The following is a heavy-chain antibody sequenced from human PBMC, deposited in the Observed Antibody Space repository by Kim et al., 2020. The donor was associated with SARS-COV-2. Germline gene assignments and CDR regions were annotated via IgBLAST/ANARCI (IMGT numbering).Heavy chain of an antibody. CDR2: ISSSSSYI. D-gene: IGHD4-17*01. Sequence: GGTLRLSCAASGCTFSTYSMNWVRQAPGKGLEWVSSISSSSSYIDYADSVKGRLTISRDNAKNSLYLQMNSLRAEDTAVYYCARVGNGDYWRVNYGMDVWGQGTTVTVSS. J-gene: IGHJ6*02. V-gene: IGHV3-21*01. CDR3: ARVGNGDYWRVNYGMDV. CDR1: GCTFSTYS.